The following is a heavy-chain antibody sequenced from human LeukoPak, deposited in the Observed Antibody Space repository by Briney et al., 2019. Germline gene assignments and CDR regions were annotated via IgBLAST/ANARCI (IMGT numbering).Heavy chain of an antibody. J-gene: IGHJ5*02. CDR2: IYYSGST. V-gene: IGHV4-30-4*01. CDR1: GGSISSGDYY. Sequence: SETLSLTCTVSGGSISSGDYYWSWIRQPPGKGLEWIGYIYYSGSTYYNPSLRSRVTISVDTSKNQFSLKLSSVTAADTAVYYCARTVYYDILTGYWVGFDPWGQGNLVTVSS. D-gene: IGHD3-9*01. CDR3: ARTVYYDILTGYWVGFDP.